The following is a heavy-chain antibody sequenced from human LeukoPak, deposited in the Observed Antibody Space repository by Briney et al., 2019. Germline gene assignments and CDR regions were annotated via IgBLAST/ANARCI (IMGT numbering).Heavy chain of an antibody. V-gene: IGHV4-4*09. CDR3: ARSKYDFWSSYTDY. CDR1: GGSISSYY. Sequence: SETLSLTCTVSGGSISSYYWSWIRQPPGKGLEWIGYIYTSGSTNYSPSLKSRVTISVDTSKNQFSLKLSSVTAADTAVYYCARSKYDFWSSYTDYWGQGTLVTVSS. CDR2: IYTSGST. J-gene: IGHJ4*02. D-gene: IGHD3-3*01.